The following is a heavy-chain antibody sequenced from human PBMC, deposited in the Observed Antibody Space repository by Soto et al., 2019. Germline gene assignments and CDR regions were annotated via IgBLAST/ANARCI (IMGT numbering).Heavy chain of an antibody. CDR2: INSDGSST. V-gene: IGHV3-74*01. D-gene: IGHD3-10*01. CDR1: GFTFSSYW. CDR3: ARDPSPSIWFGELYPFYMDV. J-gene: IGHJ6*03. Sequence: GGSLRLSCAASGFTFSSYWMHWVRQAPGKGLVWVSRINSDGSSTSYADSVKGRFTISRDNAKNTLYLQMNSLRAEDTAVYYCARDPSPSIWFGELYPFYMDVWGKGTTVTVSS.